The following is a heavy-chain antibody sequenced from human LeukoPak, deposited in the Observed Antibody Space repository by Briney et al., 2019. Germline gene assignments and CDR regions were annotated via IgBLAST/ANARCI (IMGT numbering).Heavy chain of an antibody. J-gene: IGHJ4*02. D-gene: IGHD6-19*01. CDR2: IIPILGIA. Sequence: SVTVSCTASGGTFSSYAISWVRQAPGQGLEWMGRIIPILGIANYAQKFRGRVTITADKSTSTAYMELSSLRSEDTAVYYCAQSHESVAGTGFDYWGQGTLVTVSS. V-gene: IGHV1-69*04. CDR1: GGTFSSYA. CDR3: AQSHESVAGTGFDY.